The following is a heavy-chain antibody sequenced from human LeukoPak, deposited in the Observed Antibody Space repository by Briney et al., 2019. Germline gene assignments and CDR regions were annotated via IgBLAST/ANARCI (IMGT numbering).Heavy chain of an antibody. Sequence: GASAKVSCTASGYTFTSYYMHWVRQAPGQGLEWMGVIYPSGGSTSYAQKFQGRVTMTRDTSTSTVYMELSSLRSEDTAVYYCASSSGGSYEDWFDPWGQGTLVTVSS. CDR1: GYTFTSYY. J-gene: IGHJ5*02. CDR3: ASSSGGSYEDWFDP. V-gene: IGHV1-46*01. CDR2: IYPSGGST. D-gene: IGHD1-26*01.